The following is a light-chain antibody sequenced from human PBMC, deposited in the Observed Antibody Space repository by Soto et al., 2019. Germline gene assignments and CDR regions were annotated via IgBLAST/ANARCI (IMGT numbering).Light chain of an antibody. V-gene: IGLV2-14*01. Sequence: QSLLAQPASVSGSPGQSITISCTGTSSDVGAYNYVSWYQQQSGKAPKLMIHEVGNRPSGVSNRFSGSKSGNTASLTISGLQAEDEADYYRSSYTTSRAYVFGIGTKVTVL. CDR1: SSDVGAYNY. CDR3: SSYTTSRAYV. J-gene: IGLJ1*01. CDR2: EVG.